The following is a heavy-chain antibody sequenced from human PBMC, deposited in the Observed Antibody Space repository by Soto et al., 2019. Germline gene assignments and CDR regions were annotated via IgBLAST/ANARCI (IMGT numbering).Heavy chain of an antibody. CDR1: GGSMSSYY. Sequence: QVQLQESGPGLVKPSETLSLTCTVSGGSMSSYYWSWIRQPPGKGLEWIGYIYYSGSTNYNPSLKGRVTISVDTSKNQFSLKLNSVTAADTAVYYCARRWGGALDYWGQGTLVTVSS. CDR2: IYYSGST. D-gene: IGHD3-16*01. J-gene: IGHJ4*02. V-gene: IGHV4-59*08. CDR3: ARRWGGALDY.